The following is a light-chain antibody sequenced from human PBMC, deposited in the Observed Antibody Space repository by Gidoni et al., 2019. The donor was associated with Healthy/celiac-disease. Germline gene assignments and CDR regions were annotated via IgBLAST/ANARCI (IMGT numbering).Light chain of an antibody. CDR1: NIGSKS. J-gene: IGLJ2*01. CDR3: QVWDSSSDHVV. V-gene: IGLV3-21*02. Sequence: SDVLTQRPSVSVARGQTARITCGGNNIGSKSVHWYQQKPGQAPVLVVYDDSGRPSGIPERFSGSNSGNTATLTISRVEAGDEADYYCQVWDSSSDHVVCGGGTKLTVL. CDR2: DDS.